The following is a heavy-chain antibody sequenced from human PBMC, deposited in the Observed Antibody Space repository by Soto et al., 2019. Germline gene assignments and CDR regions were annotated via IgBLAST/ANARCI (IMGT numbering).Heavy chain of an antibody. CDR2: SIPIFGTA. CDR3: ARECQPGAAVAEPTKVDYGMDV. J-gene: IGHJ6*02. CDR1: GCTFSSYA. D-gene: IGHD6-13*01. Sequence: SVEVSFKASGCTFSSYAISWVRQAPGQGLEWMGGSIPIFGTANYAQKFQGRVTITADKYTSTAYMELSSLRSEDTAVYYCARECQPGAAVAEPTKVDYGMDVWGQ. V-gene: IGHV1-69*06.